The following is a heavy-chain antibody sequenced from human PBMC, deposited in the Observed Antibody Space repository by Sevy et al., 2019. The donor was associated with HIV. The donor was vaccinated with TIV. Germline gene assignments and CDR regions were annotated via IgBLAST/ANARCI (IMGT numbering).Heavy chain of an antibody. CDR3: ARGPPDGSYDYFDY. J-gene: IGHJ4*02. V-gene: IGHV3-21*06. CDR2: VSGSSNYI. D-gene: IGHD1-26*01. Sequence: GESLKISCAASGFTFIRYNMNWVRQAPGKGLEWVSSVSGSSNYIYYEESLKGRFIISRDNAKDTLYLQMNSLRADDTAVYYCARGPPDGSYDYFDYWGQGTLVTVSS. CDR1: GFTFIRYN.